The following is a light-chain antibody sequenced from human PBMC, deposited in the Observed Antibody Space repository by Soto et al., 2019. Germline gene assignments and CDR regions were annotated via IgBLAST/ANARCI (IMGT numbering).Light chain of an antibody. CDR1: QSLLHSNGYNY. CDR3: MQALQTPPTYT. V-gene: IGKV2-28*01. CDR2: LDS. Sequence: DIVMTQSPLSLPVTPGEPASISCRSSQSLLHSNGYNYLDWYLQKPGQSLQLLIYLDSNRASVVPDRFSGSGSGTDFTLKISRVDAEDVGVYYCMQALQTPPTYTFGQGTKLEIK. J-gene: IGKJ2*01.